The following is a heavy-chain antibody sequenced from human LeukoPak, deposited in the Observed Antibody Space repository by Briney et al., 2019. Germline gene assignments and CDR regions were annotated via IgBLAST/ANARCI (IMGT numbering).Heavy chain of an antibody. V-gene: IGHV3-23*01. D-gene: IGHD1-1*01. J-gene: IGHJ4*02. CDR3: AKGTADTGYYFDY. CDR1: GFTFSSYA. Sequence: SGGSLRLSCAASGFTFSSYALSWVRQGPGKGLGWVSGIKVDGDTTHYADSVKGRFTISRDNSKNTLYLQMHSLRAEDTAVYFCAKGTADTGYYFDYWGQGTLATVSA. CDR2: IKVDGDTT.